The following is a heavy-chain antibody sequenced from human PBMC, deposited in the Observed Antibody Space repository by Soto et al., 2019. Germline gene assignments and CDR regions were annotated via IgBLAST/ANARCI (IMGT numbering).Heavy chain of an antibody. Sequence: GGSLRLSCAASGFTFSSYAMHWVRQAPGKGLEWVAVISYDGSNKYYADSVKGRFTISRDNSKNTLYLQMNSLRAEDTAVYYCAREVGLELHYYYYGMDVWGQGTTVTVSS. CDR2: ISYDGSNK. CDR3: AREVGLELHYYYYGMDV. V-gene: IGHV3-30*04. J-gene: IGHJ6*02. CDR1: GFTFSSYA. D-gene: IGHD1-7*01.